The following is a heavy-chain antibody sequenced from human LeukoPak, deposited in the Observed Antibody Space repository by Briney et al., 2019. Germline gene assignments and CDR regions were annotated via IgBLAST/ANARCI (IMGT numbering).Heavy chain of an antibody. V-gene: IGHV3-21*01. CDR2: ISSSSSYI. D-gene: IGHD5-12*01. CDR3: ARDGWSGYDGYFDY. CDR1: GFTFSSYS. J-gene: IGHJ4*02. Sequence: GGSLRLSCAASGFTFSSYSMNWVRQAPGKGLEWVSSISSSSSYIYYADSVKGRFTISRDNAKNSLYLQMNSLRAEDTAVYYCARDGWSGYDGYFDYWGQGTLVTVSS.